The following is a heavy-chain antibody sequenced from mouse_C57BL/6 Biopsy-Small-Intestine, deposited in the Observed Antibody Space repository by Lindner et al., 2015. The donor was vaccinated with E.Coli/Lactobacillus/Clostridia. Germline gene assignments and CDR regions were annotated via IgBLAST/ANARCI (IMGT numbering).Heavy chain of an antibody. CDR3: AKDGGSYLDYYMDV. CDR1: GYTFTGYY. Sequence: SVKVSCKASGYTFTGYYMHWVRQAPGQGLEWMGWINPNSGGTKYAQRFQGRVKMTGDTSITTAYMELSRLRSDDTAVYYCAKDGGSYLDYYMDVWGKGTTVTVAS. J-gene: IGHJ1*03. V-gene: IGHV1-72*04. CDR2: INPNSGGT. D-gene: IGHD1-1*02.